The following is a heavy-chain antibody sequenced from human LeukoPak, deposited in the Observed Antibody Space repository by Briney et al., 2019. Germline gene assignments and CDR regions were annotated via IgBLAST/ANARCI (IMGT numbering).Heavy chain of an antibody. J-gene: IGHJ4*02. D-gene: IGHD5-12*01. CDR2: ITGSDGRT. CDR3: AKVIREVDMAYDY. CDR1: GFNFTNYA. Sequence: GGSLRLSCAASGFNFTNYAMSWVRQAPGKGLEWVSAITGSDGRTYYADSVKGRFTISRDNSKNTLYLQMNSLRAEDTAVYYCAKVIREVDMAYDYWGQGTLVTVSS. V-gene: IGHV3-23*01.